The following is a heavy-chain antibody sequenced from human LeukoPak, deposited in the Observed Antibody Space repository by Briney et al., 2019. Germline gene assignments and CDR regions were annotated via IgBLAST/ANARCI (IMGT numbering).Heavy chain of an antibody. CDR3: ARDVSYGYSGYVLGGVDY. CDR1: GFTFSSYA. J-gene: IGHJ4*02. Sequence: GGSLRLSCAASGFTFSSYAMHWVRQAPGKGLEWVAVISYDGSNKYYADSVKGRFTISRDNSKNTLYLQMNSLRAEDTAVYYCARDVSYGYSGYVLGGVDYWGQGTLVTVSS. V-gene: IGHV3-30-3*01. D-gene: IGHD5-12*01. CDR2: ISYDGSNK.